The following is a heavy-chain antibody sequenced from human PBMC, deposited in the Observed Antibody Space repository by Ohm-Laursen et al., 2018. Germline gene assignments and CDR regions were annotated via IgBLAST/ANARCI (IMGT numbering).Heavy chain of an antibody. CDR3: ARDDYYDSRGPWYFDL. Sequence: GTLSLTCTVSGGSVSSGSYYWSWIRQPPGKGLEWIGYIYYSGSTNYNPSLKSRVTISVDTSKNQFSLKLSSVTAADTAVYYCARDDYYDSRGPWYFDLWGRGTLVSVSS. CDR1: GGSVSSGSYY. CDR2: IYYSGST. V-gene: IGHV4-61*01. J-gene: IGHJ2*01. D-gene: IGHD3-22*01.